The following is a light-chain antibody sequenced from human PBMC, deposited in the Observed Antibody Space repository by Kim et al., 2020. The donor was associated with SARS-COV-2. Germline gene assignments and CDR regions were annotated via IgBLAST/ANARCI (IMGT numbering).Light chain of an antibody. CDR2: DAS. V-gene: IGKV1-5*01. Sequence: ASVGDRVTITCRASQGISSRLAWYQHKPGEAPKLLIYDASSLQSGVPSRFSGSGSGTEFTLTISSLQPDDFATYHCQQYNSYPWTFGQGTKVDIK. CDR3: QQYNSYPWT. J-gene: IGKJ1*01. CDR1: QGISSR.